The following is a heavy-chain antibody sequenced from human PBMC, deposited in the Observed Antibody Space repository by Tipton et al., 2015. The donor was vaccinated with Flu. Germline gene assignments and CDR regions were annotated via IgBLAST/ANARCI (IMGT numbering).Heavy chain of an antibody. CDR3: ARDKTCGSDLCGFDF. Sequence: QVQLVQSGAEVKKHGASVKVACQASGDTFTSYYFHWVRQAPGQGLEWVGLIDPSGYNRQYAKKFQGRLFLTRDTSTSTLYMELRSLSSDDTAVYYCARDKTCGSDLCGFDFWGRGTLVTVSS. CDR1: GDTFTSYY. CDR2: IDPSGYNR. J-gene: IGHJ4*02. V-gene: IGHV1-46*01. D-gene: IGHD2-21*02.